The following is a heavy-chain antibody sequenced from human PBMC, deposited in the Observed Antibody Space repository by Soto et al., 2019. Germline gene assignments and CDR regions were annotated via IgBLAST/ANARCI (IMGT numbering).Heavy chain of an antibody. D-gene: IGHD3-10*01. CDR1: GGSISSGDYY. CDR2: IYYSGST. V-gene: IGHV4-30-4*01. Sequence: QVQLQESGPGLVKPSQTLSLTCTVSGGSISSGDYYWSWIRQPPGKGLEWIGYIYYSGSTYYNPSLKSRVTISVDTSNNQFSLKLSSVTAADTAVYYCARTPSGSYRNLPYFDYWGQGTLVTVSS. CDR3: ARTPSGSYRNLPYFDY. J-gene: IGHJ4*02.